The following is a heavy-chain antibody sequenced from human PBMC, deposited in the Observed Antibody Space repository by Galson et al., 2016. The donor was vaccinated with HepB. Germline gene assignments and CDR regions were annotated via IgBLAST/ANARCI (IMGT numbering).Heavy chain of an antibody. CDR3: AASPFGVVLPGY. J-gene: IGHJ1*01. CDR1: GFTFSSYG. D-gene: IGHD3-3*01. V-gene: IGHV3-30*03. CDR2: ISYDGSNK. Sequence: SLRLSCAASGFTFSSYGMHWVRQAPGKGLEWVAVISYDGSNKYYADSVKGRFTISRDNSQNTLYLQMNRLGAEDTALYYCAASPFGVVLPGYWGQGTLVTVSS.